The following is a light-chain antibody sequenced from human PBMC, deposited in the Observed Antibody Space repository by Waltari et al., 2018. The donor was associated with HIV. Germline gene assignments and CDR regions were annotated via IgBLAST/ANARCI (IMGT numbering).Light chain of an antibody. CDR1: SSDIGAYDF. Sequence: QSALTQPPSASGSLGQSVTISCTGSSSDIGAYDFVSWFQQPPHSAPKLLLYDVTRRPSTVSDRFSGSRSGNTAFLTVAGLQPDDEATYFCSSYGDSLRVLFGGGTNVTVL. CDR2: DVT. CDR3: SSYGDSLRVL. J-gene: IGLJ3*02. V-gene: IGLV2-8*01.